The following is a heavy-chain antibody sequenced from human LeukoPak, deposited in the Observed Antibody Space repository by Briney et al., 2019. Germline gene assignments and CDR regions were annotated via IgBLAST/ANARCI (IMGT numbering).Heavy chain of an antibody. Sequence: ASVKVSCKASGYTFTSYGITWVRQAPGQGLEWMGWISAYNGNTNYAQKLQGRVTMTTDTSTSTAYMELRSLRSGDTAVHDCARGAVVVAATPGKGLVCHYHGKDVWGQGTTV. V-gene: IGHV1-18*01. CDR3: ARGAVVVAATPGKGLVCHYHGKDV. CDR1: GYTFTSYG. CDR2: ISAYNGNT. J-gene: IGHJ6*02. D-gene: IGHD2-15*01.